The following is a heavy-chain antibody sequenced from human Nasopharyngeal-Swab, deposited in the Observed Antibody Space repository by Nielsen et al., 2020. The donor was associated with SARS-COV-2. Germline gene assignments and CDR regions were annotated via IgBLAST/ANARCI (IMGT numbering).Heavy chain of an antibody. Sequence: GGSLRLSCAASGFTFSSYEMNWVRQAPGKGLKWVSYISSSGSTIYYADSVKGRFTISRDNAKNSLYLQMNSLRAEDTAVYYCARVGRDGYNWHYGMDVWGQGTTVTVSS. J-gene: IGHJ6*02. V-gene: IGHV3-48*03. D-gene: IGHD5-24*01. CDR1: GFTFSSYE. CDR3: ARVGRDGYNWHYGMDV. CDR2: ISSSGSTI.